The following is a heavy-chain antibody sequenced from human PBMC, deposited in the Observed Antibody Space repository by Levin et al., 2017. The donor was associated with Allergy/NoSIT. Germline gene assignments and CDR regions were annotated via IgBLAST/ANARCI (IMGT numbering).Heavy chain of an antibody. V-gene: IGHV3-23*01. CDR2: ISGSGGST. J-gene: IGHJ4*02. D-gene: IGHD2-2*02. Sequence: GASVKVSCAASGFTFSSYAMSWVRQAPGKGLEWVSAISGSGGSTYYADSVKGRFTISRDNSKNTLYLQMNSLRAEDTAVYYCAKDPREESHQLLYMGIEMASEFDYWGQGTLVTVSS. CDR1: GFTFSSYA. CDR3: AKDPREESHQLLYMGIEMASEFDY.